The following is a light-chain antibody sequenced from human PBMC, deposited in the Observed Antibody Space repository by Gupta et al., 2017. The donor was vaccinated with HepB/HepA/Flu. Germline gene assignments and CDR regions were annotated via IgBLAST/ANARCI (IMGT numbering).Light chain of an antibody. V-gene: IGLV5-45*02. CDR2: YKSDSDK. Sequence: QAVLTPPTSLFASPGASASLTCTLRSGLNVGPYRIYWYQQRPGSPPQYLLRYKSDSDKQQGSGVPSRFSGSKDASANAGILLISGLQSEDEADYYCMIWHSSAWVFGGGTKLTVL. CDR1: SGLNVGPYR. J-gene: IGLJ3*02. CDR3: MIWHSSAWV.